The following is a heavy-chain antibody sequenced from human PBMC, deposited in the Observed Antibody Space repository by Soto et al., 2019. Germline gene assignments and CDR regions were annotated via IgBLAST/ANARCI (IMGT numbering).Heavy chain of an antibody. CDR1: GGSISRYY. J-gene: IGHJ6*02. CDR3: AREGVSSSWYYYYALDV. CDR2: IYYTGST. V-gene: IGHV4-59*01. D-gene: IGHD6-13*01. Sequence: SETLSLTCTVSGGSISRYYWTWIRQPPGKGLEWIGYIYYTGSTNYNPSLKSRVTISVDTSKDQFSLKLSSVTAADTAVYYCAREGVSSSWYYYYALDVWGQGTTVTFSS.